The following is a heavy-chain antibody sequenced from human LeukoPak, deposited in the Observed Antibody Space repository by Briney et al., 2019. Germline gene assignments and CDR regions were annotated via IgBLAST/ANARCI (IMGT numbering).Heavy chain of an antibody. J-gene: IGHJ4*02. Sequence: SGGSLRLSCAASGFTFSSCSMNWVRQAPGKGLEWVSSISSSSSYIYYADSVKGRFTISRDNAKNSLYLQMNSLRAEDTAVYYCARGRTAKTPFDYWGQGTLVTVSS. CDR1: GFTFSSCS. CDR3: ARGRTAKTPFDY. V-gene: IGHV3-21*01. CDR2: ISSSSSYI. D-gene: IGHD2-21*02.